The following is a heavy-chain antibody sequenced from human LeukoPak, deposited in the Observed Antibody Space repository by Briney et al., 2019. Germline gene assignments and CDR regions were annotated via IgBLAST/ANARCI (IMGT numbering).Heavy chain of an antibody. CDR1: GFTFSSYG. V-gene: IGHV3-30*18. CDR2: ISYDGSNK. J-gene: IGHJ4*02. D-gene: IGHD6-13*01. Sequence: PGGSLRLSCAASGFTFSSYGMHWVRQAPGKGLEWVAVISYDGSNKYYADSVKGRFTITRDNSKNTLYLQMNSLRAEDTAVYYCAKDPSIAAAGDYWGQGTLVTVSS. CDR3: AKDPSIAAAGDY.